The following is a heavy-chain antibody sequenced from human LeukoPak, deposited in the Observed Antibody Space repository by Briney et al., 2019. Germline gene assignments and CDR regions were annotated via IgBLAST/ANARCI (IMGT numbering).Heavy chain of an antibody. CDR1: GGSISSSNW. V-gene: IGHV4-4*02. CDR3: ARDPEEYDILTGHSSVNWFDP. CDR2: IYHSGST. D-gene: IGHD3-9*01. Sequence: PSETLSLTCAVSGGSISSSNWWSWVRQPPGKGLEWIGEIYHSGSTNYNPSLKSRVTISVDKSKNQFSLKLSSVTAADTAVYYCARDPEEYDILTGHSSVNWFDPWGQGTLVTVSS. J-gene: IGHJ5*02.